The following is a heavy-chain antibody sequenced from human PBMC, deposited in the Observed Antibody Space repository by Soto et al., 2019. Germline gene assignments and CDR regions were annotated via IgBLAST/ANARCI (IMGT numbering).Heavy chain of an antibody. Sequence: SETLSLTCTVSGGSISSSSYYWGWIRQPPGKGLEWIGSIYYSGTTYYNPSLKSRVTISVDTSKNQFSLKLSSVTAADTAVYYCARHRGYYDILTGYYTELNFDYWGQGTLVTSPQ. V-gene: IGHV4-39*01. J-gene: IGHJ4*02. D-gene: IGHD3-9*01. CDR3: ARHRGYYDILTGYYTELNFDY. CDR1: GGSISSSSYY. CDR2: IYYSGTT.